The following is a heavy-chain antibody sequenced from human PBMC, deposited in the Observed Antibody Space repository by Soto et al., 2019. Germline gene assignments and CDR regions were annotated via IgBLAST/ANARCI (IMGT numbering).Heavy chain of an antibody. J-gene: IGHJ4*02. Sequence: VQLVESGGGLVQPGRSLRLSCAASGFTFDDYAMHWVRQAPGKGLEWVSGISWNSGSIGYADSVKGRFTISRDNAKNSLYLQMNSLRAEDTALYYCAKDIAAAGRSSFDYWGQGTLVTVSS. CDR1: GFTFDDYA. CDR3: AKDIAAAGRSSFDY. V-gene: IGHV3-9*01. D-gene: IGHD6-13*01. CDR2: ISWNSGSI.